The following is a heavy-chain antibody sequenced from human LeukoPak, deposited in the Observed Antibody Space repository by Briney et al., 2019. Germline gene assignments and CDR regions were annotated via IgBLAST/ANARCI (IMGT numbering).Heavy chain of an antibody. CDR2: ISGSSSYI. V-gene: IGHV3-21*01. Sequence: PGGSLRLSCAASGFTFSSYSMNWVRQAPGKGLEWVSSISGSSSYIYYADSVKGRFTISRDNAKNSLYLQMNSLRAEDTAVYYCARDSGGVVVPAAIPDAFDIWGQGTMVTVSS. D-gene: IGHD2-2*01. CDR3: ARDSGGVVVPAAIPDAFDI. J-gene: IGHJ3*02. CDR1: GFTFSSYS.